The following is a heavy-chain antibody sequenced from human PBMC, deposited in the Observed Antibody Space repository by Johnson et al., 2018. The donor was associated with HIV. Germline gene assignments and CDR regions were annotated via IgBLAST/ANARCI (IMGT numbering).Heavy chain of an antibody. J-gene: IGHJ3*02. CDR3: ARDLSEGELGHAFDI. V-gene: IGHV3-66*03. D-gene: IGHD1-26*01. Sequence: VQLVESGGGLIQPGGSLRLSCAASGLNVSSTYMSWVRQAPGKGLEWVSVMYRGGSTYYPDSVKGRFTISRDNSKNTLYLQMNSLKSEDTAVYYCARDLSEGELGHAFDIWGQGTMVTVSS. CDR2: MYRGGST. CDR1: GLNVSSTY.